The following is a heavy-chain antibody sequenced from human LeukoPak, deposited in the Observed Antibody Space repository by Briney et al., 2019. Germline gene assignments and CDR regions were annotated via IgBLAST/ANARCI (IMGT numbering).Heavy chain of an antibody. J-gene: IGHJ3*02. CDR2: ISAYNGNT. CDR3: ATPDPGDTAMVNPIDAFDI. V-gene: IGHV1-18*01. Sequence: ASVKVSCKASGYTFTSYGISWVRQAPGQGLEWMGWISAYNGNTNYAQKLQGRVTMTTDTSTSTAYMELRSLRSDDTAVYYRATPDPGDTAMVNPIDAFDIWGQGTMVTVSS. CDR1: GYTFTSYG. D-gene: IGHD5-18*01.